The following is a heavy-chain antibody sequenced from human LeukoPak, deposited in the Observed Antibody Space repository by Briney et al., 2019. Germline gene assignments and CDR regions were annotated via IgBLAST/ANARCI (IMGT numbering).Heavy chain of an antibody. D-gene: IGHD5-18*01. CDR3: AKLPAAAGGYSYGHDY. Sequence: PGGSLRLSCAASGFTFSSYGMHWVRQAPGKGLEWVAVISYDGSNKYYADSVKGRFTISRDNSKNTLYLQMNSLRAEDTAVYYCAKLPAAAGGYSYGHDYWGQGTLVTVSS. CDR1: GFTFSSYG. J-gene: IGHJ4*02. V-gene: IGHV3-30*18. CDR2: ISYDGSNK.